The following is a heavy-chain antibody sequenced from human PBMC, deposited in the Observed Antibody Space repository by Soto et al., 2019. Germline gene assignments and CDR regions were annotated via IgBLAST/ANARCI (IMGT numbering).Heavy chain of an antibody. V-gene: IGHV3-23*01. CDR3: ANRAAGMDV. J-gene: IGHJ6*02. CDR2: ISGSGGST. CDR1: VFTFSSYA. D-gene: IGHD6-25*01. Sequence: GGSLRLSCPASVFTFSSYAMSWVRQAPGTGLEWVSAISGSGGSTYYADSVKGRFTISRDNSKNTLYLQLNRLRTEDTAVYYSANRAAGMDVWRQGTTV.